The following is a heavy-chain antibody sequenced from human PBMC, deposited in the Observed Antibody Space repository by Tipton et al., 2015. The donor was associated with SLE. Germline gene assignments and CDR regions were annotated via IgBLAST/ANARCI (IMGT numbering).Heavy chain of an antibody. D-gene: IGHD4-17*01. CDR1: GGSFSGYY. J-gene: IGHJ4*02. V-gene: IGHV4-34*01. Sequence: TLSLTCAVYGGSFSGYYWSWIRQPPGKGLEWIGEINHSGSTNYNPSLKSRVTISVDTSKNQFSLKMRSVTAADTAVYFCARDSGGDYGDYEYWGQGTLVTVSS. CDR2: INHSGST. CDR3: ARDSGGDYGDYEY.